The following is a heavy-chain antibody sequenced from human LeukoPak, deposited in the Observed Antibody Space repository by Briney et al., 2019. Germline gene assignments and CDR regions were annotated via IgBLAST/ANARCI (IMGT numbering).Heavy chain of an antibody. Sequence: ASVKVSCKASGYTLICYYIHWVRQAPGQGLEWMGWINPNTGDTNYAQDFQGRVTMTRDTSITTAYMELSRLRSDDTALYYCARKREGAYGMDVWGQGTTVTVSS. J-gene: IGHJ6*02. D-gene: IGHD1-26*01. CDR2: INPNTGDT. CDR3: ARKREGAYGMDV. CDR1: GYTLICYY. V-gene: IGHV1-2*02.